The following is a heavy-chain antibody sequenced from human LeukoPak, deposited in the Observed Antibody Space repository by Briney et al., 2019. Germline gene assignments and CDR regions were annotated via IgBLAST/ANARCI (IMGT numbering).Heavy chain of an antibody. J-gene: IGHJ4*02. V-gene: IGHV3-48*02. CDR1: VFIFSSYS. CDR3: ARDYNWGFDY. Sequence: PGGSLRLSCAASVFIFSSYSMNWVRQAPGKGLEWVSYISHTNDIYYADSVRGRFTISRDKAKNSLYLQMNSLRDEDTAVYYCARDYNWGFDYWGQGTLVAASS. D-gene: IGHD1-20*01. CDR2: ISHTNDI.